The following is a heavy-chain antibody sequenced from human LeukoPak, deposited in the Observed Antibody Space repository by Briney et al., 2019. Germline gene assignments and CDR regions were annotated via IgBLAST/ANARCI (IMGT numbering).Heavy chain of an antibody. CDR1: GGSISSGDYY. D-gene: IGHD3-3*01. V-gene: IGHV4-30-4*01. CDR2: IYYSGST. J-gene: IGHJ4*02. CDR3: ARTRVVIEAYFDY. Sequence: SETLSLTCTVSGGSISSGDYYWSRIRQPPGKGLEWIGYIYYSGSTYYNPSLKSRVTISVDTSKNQFSLKLSSVTAADTAVYYCARTRVVIEAYFDYWGQGTLVTVSS.